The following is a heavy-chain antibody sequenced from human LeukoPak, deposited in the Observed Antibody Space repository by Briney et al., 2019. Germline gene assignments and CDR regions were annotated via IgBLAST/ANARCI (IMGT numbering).Heavy chain of an antibody. CDR3: AKERAVVPRGGMDV. CDR2: ISGSGDST. CDR1: GFTFSSYA. D-gene: IGHD2-2*01. V-gene: IGHV3-23*01. J-gene: IGHJ6*02. Sequence: GGSLRLSCAASGFTFSSYAMSWVRQAPGKGLEWVSAISGSGDSTYYADSVKGRFTISRDNSKNTLYLQMNSLRAEDTAVYYYAKERAVVPRGGMDVWGQGTTVTVSS.